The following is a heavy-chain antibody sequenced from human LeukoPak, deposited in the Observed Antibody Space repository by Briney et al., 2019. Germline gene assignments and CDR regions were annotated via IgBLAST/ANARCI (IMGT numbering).Heavy chain of an antibody. V-gene: IGHV3-23*01. Sequence: TGGSLGLSCVASGITFRRYGMSWVRQAPGKGLEWVSGISGSGGRTYYADSVKGRFTISSDNSKNTVNLQMNSLRAEDTAVYYCALHDYGGKNSFDYWGQGTLVTVSS. CDR1: GITFRRYG. CDR2: ISGSGGRT. D-gene: IGHD4-23*01. CDR3: ALHDYGGKNSFDY. J-gene: IGHJ4*02.